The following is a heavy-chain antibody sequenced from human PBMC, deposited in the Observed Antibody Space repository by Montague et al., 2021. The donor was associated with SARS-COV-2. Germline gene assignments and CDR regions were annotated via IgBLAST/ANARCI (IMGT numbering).Heavy chain of an antibody. CDR3: ERQVHIYCSSTSCPFDY. Sequence: QSGAEVKKPGESLKISCEGSGYSFTSYWIAWVRQMPGKGLEWMGIIYPADSDTRYSPSFQGHVTISADKSMNTAFLQWSSLRASDTAIYYCERQVHIYCSSTSCPFDYWGQGTLVTVSS. J-gene: IGHJ4*02. V-gene: IGHV5-51*01. CDR1: GYSFTSYW. CDR2: IYPADSDT. D-gene: IGHD2-2*01.